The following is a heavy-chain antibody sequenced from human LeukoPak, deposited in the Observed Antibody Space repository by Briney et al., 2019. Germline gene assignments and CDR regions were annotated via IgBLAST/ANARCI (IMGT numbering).Heavy chain of an antibody. CDR2: IKQDGSEK. CDR3: ASRIAAAGAEHFQH. CDR1: GFTFSSYW. J-gene: IGHJ1*01. Sequence: GGSLRLSCAASGFTFSSYWMSWVRQAPGKGLEWVANIKQDGSEKYYVDSVKGRFTISRDNAKNSLYLQMNSLRAEDTAVYYCASRIAAAGAEHFQHWGQGTLVTVSS. D-gene: IGHD6-13*01. V-gene: IGHV3-7*03.